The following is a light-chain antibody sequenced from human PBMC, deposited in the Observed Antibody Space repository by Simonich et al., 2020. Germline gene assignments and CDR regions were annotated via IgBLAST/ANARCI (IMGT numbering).Light chain of an antibody. CDR3: QQYYSTPYT. CDR2: WAS. Sequence: DIVMTQSPDSLAVSLGERATINCQSSQSVLYSSNNKNYLAWYQQKPGQPPKLLIYWASARESGVPDRFSGSGSGTDFTLTISSLQAEDVAVYYCQQYYSTPYTFGQGTTLENK. J-gene: IGKJ2*01. CDR1: QSVLYSSNNKNY. V-gene: IGKV4-1*01.